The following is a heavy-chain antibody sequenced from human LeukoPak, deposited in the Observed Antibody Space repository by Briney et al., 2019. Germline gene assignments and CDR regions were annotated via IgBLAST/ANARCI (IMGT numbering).Heavy chain of an antibody. CDR1: GFTFSGSA. CDR2: IRTKGKSYAT. J-gene: IGHJ4*02. V-gene: IGHV3-73*01. CDR3: ATLSTYSSNWHDY. D-gene: IGHD2-2*01. Sequence: PGGSLRLSCAASGFTFSGSAMHWVRQASGKGLEWVGRIRTKGKSYATEYAASVKGRFIISRDDLKNTAYLQMNSLRAEDTAVYYCATLSTYSSNWHDYWGQGTLVTVSS.